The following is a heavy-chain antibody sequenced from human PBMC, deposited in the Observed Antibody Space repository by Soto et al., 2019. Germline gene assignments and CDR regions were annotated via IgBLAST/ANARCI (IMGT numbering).Heavy chain of an antibody. Sequence: SETLSLTCTVSGGSIGSSRYYLGWVRQPPGKGLEWIGSIYYNGITYYDPSLKSRVTISVDTSKTQFSLRLSSVTAADTAYYYCATTSGLAPGGSFDYWGQGTPVNVSS. CDR3: ATTSGLAPGGSFDY. D-gene: IGHD3-10*01. CDR2: IYYNGIT. V-gene: IGHV4-39*01. J-gene: IGHJ4*02. CDR1: GGSIGSSRYY.